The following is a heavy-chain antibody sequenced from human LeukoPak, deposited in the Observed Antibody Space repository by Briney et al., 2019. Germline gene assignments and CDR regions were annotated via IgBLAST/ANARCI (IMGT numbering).Heavy chain of an antibody. D-gene: IGHD3-22*01. V-gene: IGHV1-2*02. Sequence: ASVKVSCKASGYTFTGYYMHWVRQAPGQGLEWMGWINPNSGGTNYAQKFQGRVTIAADESTSTAYMELSGLRSEDTAVYYCARVEDSSGYYRYNWFDPWGQGTLVTVSS. CDR2: INPNSGGT. CDR3: ARVEDSSGYYRYNWFDP. J-gene: IGHJ5*02. CDR1: GYTFTGYY.